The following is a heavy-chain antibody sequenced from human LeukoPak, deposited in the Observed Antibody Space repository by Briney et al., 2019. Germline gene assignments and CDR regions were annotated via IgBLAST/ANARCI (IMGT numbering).Heavy chain of an antibody. CDR3: ARGPDDSSEKALYYFHY. Sequence: SETLSLTCAVYGGSFSAYYWSWIRQPPGKGLEWIGEINHSGSTNYNPSLKSRVTISVDTSKNQISLKLSSVTAADTAVYYCARGPDDSSEKALYYFHYWGQGTLVTVSS. J-gene: IGHJ4*02. CDR2: INHSGST. CDR1: GGSFSAYY. V-gene: IGHV4-34*01. D-gene: IGHD3-22*01.